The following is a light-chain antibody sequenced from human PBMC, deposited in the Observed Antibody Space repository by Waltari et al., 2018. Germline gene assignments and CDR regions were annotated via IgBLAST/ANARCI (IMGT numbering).Light chain of an antibody. Sequence: QSVLTQPPSVFGTPGRRVIISCSGSSSTIGNNAVNWYQQFPRATPKLLIYENTRRPSGVPDRFSGSKSGTSASLAISGLRSEDEAIYYCASWDDSLDGVFGGGTTLTVL. CDR1: SSTIGNNA. V-gene: IGLV1-44*01. CDR2: ENT. J-gene: IGLJ2*01. CDR3: ASWDDSLDGV.